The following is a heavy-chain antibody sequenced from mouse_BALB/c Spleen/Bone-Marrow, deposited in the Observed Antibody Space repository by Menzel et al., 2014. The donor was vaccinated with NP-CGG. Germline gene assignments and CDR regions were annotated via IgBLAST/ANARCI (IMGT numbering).Heavy chain of an antibody. CDR3: ARTGYDYYFDY. J-gene: IGHJ2*02. Sequence: QVQLQQSGAELVMPGASVKMSCKASGYTFTDYWMHWVKQRPGQGLEWIGAIDTSDSYTSYNQKFKGKATLTVDESSSTAYMQLSSLTSEDSAVYYCARTGYDYYFDYRGQGTSLTVSS. CDR2: IDTSDSYT. CDR1: GYTFTDYW. V-gene: IGHV1-69*01. D-gene: IGHD2-4*01.